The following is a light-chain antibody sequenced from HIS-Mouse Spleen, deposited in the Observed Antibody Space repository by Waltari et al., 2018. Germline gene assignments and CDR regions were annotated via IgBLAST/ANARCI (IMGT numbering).Light chain of an antibody. V-gene: IGLV1-51*01. J-gene: IGLJ3*02. CDR3: GTWDSSLSAGGV. CDR1: SSNLGNND. CDR2: DNN. Sequence: SVLTHPPSVSAAPGQKGTISSSGSSSNLGNNDVSCYHQLPGPAPKLPIYDNNNRPSGIPAQFSGSKSGTSATLGITGLQTGDEADYYCGTWDSSLSAGGVFGGGTKLTVL.